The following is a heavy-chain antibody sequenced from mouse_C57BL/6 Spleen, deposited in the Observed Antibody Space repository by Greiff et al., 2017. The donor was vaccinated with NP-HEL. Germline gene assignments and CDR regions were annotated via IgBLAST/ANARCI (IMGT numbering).Heavy chain of an antibody. CDR2: ISNLAYSI. CDR3: ARQDDGYCYFDY. J-gene: IGHJ2*01. CDR1: GFTFSDYG. Sequence: EVKLVESGGGLVQPGGSLKLSCAASGFTFSDYGMAWVRQAPRKGPEWVAFISNLAYSIYSADTVTGRFTISRENAKNTLYLEMSSLRSEDTAMYYCARQDDGYCYFDYWGQGTTLTVSS. V-gene: IGHV5-15*01. D-gene: IGHD2-3*01.